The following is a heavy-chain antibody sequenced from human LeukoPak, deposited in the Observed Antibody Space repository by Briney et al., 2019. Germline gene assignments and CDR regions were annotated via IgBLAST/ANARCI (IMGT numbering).Heavy chain of an antibody. CDR1: GFTFSSYS. Sequence: GGSLRLSCAASGFTFSSYSMNWVRQAPGKGLEWVSSISSSSSYIYYADSVKGRFTTSRDNAKNSLYLQMDSLRAEDTAVYYCARGPTTVVTPLFDPWGQGTLVTVSS. V-gene: IGHV3-21*01. J-gene: IGHJ5*02. CDR3: ARGPTTVVTPLFDP. CDR2: ISSSSSYI. D-gene: IGHD4-23*01.